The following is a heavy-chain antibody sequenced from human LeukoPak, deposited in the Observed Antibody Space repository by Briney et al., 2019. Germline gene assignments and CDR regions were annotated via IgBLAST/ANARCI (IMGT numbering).Heavy chain of an antibody. J-gene: IGHJ4*02. V-gene: IGHV6-1*01. CDR1: GDSVSSTSAA. D-gene: IGHD6-13*01. Sequence: SQTLSLTCATSGDSVSSTSAAFNWIRQSPSKGLEWLGRTYYRSKWYNDYALSVKSRITINPDTSKNQCPLQVNSATPEDTAVYYCARSSAGGKLDYWGQGTLVTVSS. CDR2: TYYRSKWYN. CDR3: ARSSAGGKLDY.